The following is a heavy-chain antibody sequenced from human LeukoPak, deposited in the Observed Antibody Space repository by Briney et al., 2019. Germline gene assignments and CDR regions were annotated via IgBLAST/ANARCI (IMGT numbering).Heavy chain of an antibody. Sequence: GRSLRLSCAASGFTFSSYGMHWVRQAPGKGLEWVAVISYDGSNKYYADSVKGRFTISRDNSKNTLYLQMNSLRAEDTAVYYCAREVVESVPAAMGGYGMDVWGQGTTVTVSS. CDR1: GFTFSSYG. D-gene: IGHD2-2*01. CDR2: ISYDGSNK. V-gene: IGHV3-30*19. CDR3: AREVVESVPAAMGGYGMDV. J-gene: IGHJ6*02.